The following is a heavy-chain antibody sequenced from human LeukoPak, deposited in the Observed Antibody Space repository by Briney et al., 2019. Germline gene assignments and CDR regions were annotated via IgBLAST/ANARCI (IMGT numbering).Heavy chain of an antibody. Sequence: SVKVSCKASGGTFSSYAISWVRQAPGQGLEWMGGIIPIFGTANYAQKFQGRVTITTDESTSTAYMELSSLRSEDTAVYYCAGGGGYYYDSSGYFQWGQGTLVTVSS. CDR3: AGGGGYYYDSSGYFQ. CDR2: IIPIFGTA. J-gene: IGHJ4*02. CDR1: GGTFSSYA. D-gene: IGHD3-22*01. V-gene: IGHV1-69*05.